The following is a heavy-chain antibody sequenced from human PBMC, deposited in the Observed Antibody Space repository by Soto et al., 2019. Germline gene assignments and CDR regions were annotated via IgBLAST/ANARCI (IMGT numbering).Heavy chain of an antibody. D-gene: IGHD6-13*01. J-gene: IGHJ4*02. Sequence: SETLSLTCTVSGGSISSGGYYWSWIRQHPGKGLEWIGYIYYSGSTYYNPSLKSRVTISVDTSKNQFSLKLSSVTAADTAVYYCARDAGVAAAGTLDYWGQGTLVTVSS. CDR1: GGSISSGGYY. CDR3: ARDAGVAAAGTLDY. CDR2: IYYSGST. V-gene: IGHV4-31*03.